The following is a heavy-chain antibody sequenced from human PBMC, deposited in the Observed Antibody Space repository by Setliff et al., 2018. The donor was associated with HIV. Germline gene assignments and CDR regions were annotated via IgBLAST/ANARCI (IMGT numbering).Heavy chain of an antibody. CDR2: ISTYNGQR. D-gene: IGHD3-10*01. V-gene: IGHV1-18*01. CDR1: GYTFSQYG. CDR3: AREGVREPPSNTLYYGMDV. J-gene: IGHJ6*02. Sequence: PSVKVSCKSSGYTFSQYGISWVRQAPGQGLEWMGWISTYNGQRNYAQKVQGRVTFTTDTSTSTAYMELRSLRSDDTAVYYCAREGVREPPSNTLYYGMDVWGQGTTVTVSS.